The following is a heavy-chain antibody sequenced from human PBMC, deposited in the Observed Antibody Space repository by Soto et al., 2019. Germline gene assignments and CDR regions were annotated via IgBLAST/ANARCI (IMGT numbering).Heavy chain of an antibody. D-gene: IGHD6-19*01. CDR1: GFSFSCYG. CDR3: TTPRSSLQWPPFDP. CDR2: ISPDGSNK. V-gene: IGHV3-30*03. J-gene: IGHJ5*02. Sequence: QVKLVESGGGVVQPGRSLRLSCAASGFSFSCYGMHWVRQAPGKGLEWVAVISPDGSNKDYADSVKGRFTISRDNSKNTLYLQMNSLRVEDTAVYYCTTPRSSLQWPPFDPWGHGTLVTVSS.